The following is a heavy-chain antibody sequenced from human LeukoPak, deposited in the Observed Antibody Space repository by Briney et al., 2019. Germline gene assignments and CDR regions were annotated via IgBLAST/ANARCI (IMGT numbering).Heavy chain of an antibody. J-gene: IGHJ4*02. V-gene: IGHV3-69-1*01. Sequence: GGSLRLSCAASGFSVSEYYVTWVRQAPGKGLEWISYITRENWIYYSDSVKGRFTISRDHAKNPVYLEMNSLRADGTAVYYCARGLHLDSSGSLYYWGQGTLVTVSS. CDR1: GFSVSEYY. D-gene: IGHD3-22*01. CDR2: ITRENWI. CDR3: ARGLHLDSSGSLYY.